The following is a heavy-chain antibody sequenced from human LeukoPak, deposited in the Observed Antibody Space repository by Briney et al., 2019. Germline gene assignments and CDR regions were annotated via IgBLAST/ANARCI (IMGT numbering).Heavy chain of an antibody. D-gene: IGHD5-12*01. V-gene: IGHV3-33*06. CDR3: AKDEYSGYDYSFDS. CDR1: GFTFSSYG. Sequence: GGSLRLSCAAPGFTFSSYGMHWVRQAPGKGLEWVAVIWYDGSNKYYADSVKGRFTISRDNSKNTLYLQMNSLRAEDTAVYYCAKDEYSGYDYSFDSWGQGTLVTVSS. CDR2: IWYDGSNK. J-gene: IGHJ4*02.